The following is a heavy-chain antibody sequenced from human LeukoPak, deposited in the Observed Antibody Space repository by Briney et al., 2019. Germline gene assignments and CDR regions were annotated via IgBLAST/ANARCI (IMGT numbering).Heavy chain of an antibody. D-gene: IGHD6-13*01. Sequence: GRSLRLSCAASGFTFSSYAMHWVRQAPGKGLEWVAVISYDGSNKYYADSVKGRFTTSRDNSKNTLYLQMNSLRAEDTAVYYCARDTAAAGLFLLDYWGQGTLVTVSS. V-gene: IGHV3-30-3*01. CDR2: ISYDGSNK. CDR1: GFTFSSYA. CDR3: ARDTAAAGLFLLDY. J-gene: IGHJ4*02.